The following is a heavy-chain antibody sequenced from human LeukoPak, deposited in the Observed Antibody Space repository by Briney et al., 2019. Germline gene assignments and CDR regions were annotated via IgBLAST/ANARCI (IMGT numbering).Heavy chain of an antibody. D-gene: IGHD6-19*01. J-gene: IGHJ4*02. V-gene: IGHV4-39*01. CDR1: GGSISRSSYY. CDR2: IYYSGST. Sequence: PSETLSLTCTVSGGSISRSSYYWGWIRQPPGKGLEWIGSIYYSGSTYYNPSLKSRVTISVDTSKNQFSLKLSSVTAADTAVYYCARQVGVAVAGKQFDYWGQGTLVTISS. CDR3: ARQVGVAVAGKQFDY.